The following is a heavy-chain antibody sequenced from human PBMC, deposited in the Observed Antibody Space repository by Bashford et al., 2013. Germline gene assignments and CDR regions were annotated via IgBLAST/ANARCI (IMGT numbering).Heavy chain of an antibody. D-gene: IGHD5-24*01. CDR2: IYFSGST. V-gene: IGHV4-39*01. CDR1: GGSISSSSYS. J-gene: IGHJ3*01. Sequence: SETLSLTCTVSGGSISSSSYSWGWIRQPPGKGLEWIGGIYFSGSTYYNPSLKSRVTISVDTSKNQFSLRLNSVTAADTAVYYCAKVLEIGTNYRNDAFDLWGQGTRGHRLL. CDR3: AKVLEIGTNYRNDAFDL.